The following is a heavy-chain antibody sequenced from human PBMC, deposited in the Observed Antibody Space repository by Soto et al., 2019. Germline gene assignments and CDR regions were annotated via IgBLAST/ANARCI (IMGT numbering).Heavy chain of an antibody. J-gene: IGHJ4*02. V-gene: IGHV4-4*02. Sequence: PSETLSLTCTVSGGSISRSNWWSWVRQPPGKGLEWIGEIYHSGSTNHNPSLKSRVTISVDKSKNQFSLKLRSVTAADTAVYYCAMVYPTRPLGYWGQGTLVTVSS. CDR2: IYHSGST. D-gene: IGHD2-8*01. CDR1: GGSISRSNW. CDR3: AMVYPTRPLGY.